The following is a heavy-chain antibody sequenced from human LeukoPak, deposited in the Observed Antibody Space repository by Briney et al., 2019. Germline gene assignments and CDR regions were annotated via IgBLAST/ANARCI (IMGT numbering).Heavy chain of an antibody. V-gene: IGHV1-18*01. CDR2: ISAYNGNT. Sequence: ASVKVSCKASGYTFTSYGISWVRQAPGQGLEWMGWISAYNGNTNYAQKFQGRVTMTTDTSTSTAYMELRSLTSADTAVYYCTRDLGQWLLQGVFFDYWGQGTLVTVSS. J-gene: IGHJ4*02. CDR3: TRDLGQWLLQGVFFDY. D-gene: IGHD5-12*01. CDR1: GYTFTSYG.